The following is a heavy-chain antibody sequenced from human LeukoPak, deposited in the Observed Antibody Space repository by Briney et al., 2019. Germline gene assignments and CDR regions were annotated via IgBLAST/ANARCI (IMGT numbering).Heavy chain of an antibody. J-gene: IGHJ6*02. Sequence: GGSLRLSCAASGFTFSSYSMNWVRQAPGKGLEWVSSISSSSSYIYYADSVKGRFTISRDNAKNSLYLQMNSLRAEDTAVYYCARRGAFNCLSSTSCYLSLSWAYYYGMDVWGQGTTVTVSS. CDR3: ARRGAFNCLSSTSCYLSLSWAYYYGMDV. CDR1: GFTFSSYS. V-gene: IGHV3-21*01. CDR2: ISSSSSYI. D-gene: IGHD2-2*01.